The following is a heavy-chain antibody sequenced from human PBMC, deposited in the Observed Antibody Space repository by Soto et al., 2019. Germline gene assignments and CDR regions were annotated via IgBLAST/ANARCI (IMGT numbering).Heavy chain of an antibody. CDR1: GGSFSGYY. J-gene: IGHJ6*02. CDR2: INHSGST. D-gene: IGHD5-18*01. Sequence: PSETLSLTCAVYGGSFSGYYWSWIRQPPGKGLEWIGEINHSGSTNYNPSLKSRVTISVDTSKNQFSLKLSSVTAADTAVYYCATNTAMVTSYYYGMDVWGQGTTVTVSS. V-gene: IGHV4-34*01. CDR3: ATNTAMVTSYYYGMDV.